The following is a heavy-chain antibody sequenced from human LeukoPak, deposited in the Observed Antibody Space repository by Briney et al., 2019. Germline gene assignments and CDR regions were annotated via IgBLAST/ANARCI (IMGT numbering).Heavy chain of an antibody. Sequence: ETLSLTCTASGGSISSSNYYWGWIRQPPGKGLEWVSVIYSGGTTYYRDSVKGRFTISRDTSKNTVYLQMDSLRPEDTAVYYCASGPTYDYVRVILYWGQGTLVTVSS. CDR2: IYSGGTT. D-gene: IGHD3-16*01. V-gene: IGHV3-53*05. CDR1: GGSISSSNYY. CDR3: ASGPTYDYVRVILY. J-gene: IGHJ4*02.